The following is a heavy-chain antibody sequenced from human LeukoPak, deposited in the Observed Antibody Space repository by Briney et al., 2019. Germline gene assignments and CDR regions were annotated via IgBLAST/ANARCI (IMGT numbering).Heavy chain of an antibody. D-gene: IGHD3-22*01. J-gene: IGHJ6*03. Sequence: PGGSLRLSCAASGFTFDDYAMHWVRQAPGKGLEWVSGISWNSGSIGYADSVKGRFTISRDNAKNSLYLQMNSLRAEDMALYYCAKGGPMTYDYMDVWGKGTTVTVSS. CDR1: GFTFDDYA. V-gene: IGHV3-9*03. CDR3: AKGGPMTYDYMDV. CDR2: ISWNSGSI.